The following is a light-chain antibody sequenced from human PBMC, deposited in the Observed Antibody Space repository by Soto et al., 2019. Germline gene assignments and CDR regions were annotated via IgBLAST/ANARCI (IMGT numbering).Light chain of an antibody. Sequence: DIQMTQSPSSLSASVGDRVTITCQASQDITNYLNWYQQKPGKAPRLLLYDASSWETGVPSRFSGSGSGTDFTFTISSLQPEDIATYYCQHYDHRPITFGQGTRLEIK. V-gene: IGKV1-33*01. CDR2: DAS. J-gene: IGKJ5*01. CDR3: QHYDHRPIT. CDR1: QDITNY.